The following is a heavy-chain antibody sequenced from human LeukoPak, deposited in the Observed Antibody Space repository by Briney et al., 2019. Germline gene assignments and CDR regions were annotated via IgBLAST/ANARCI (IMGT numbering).Heavy chain of an antibody. D-gene: IGHD2-21*02. CDR1: GGAFSSYY. J-gene: IGHJ5*02. CDR2: IYYSGST. CDR3: ARLQVHCGGDCYTRWFDP. Sequence: SETLSLTCTVSGGAFSSYYWSWIRQPPGKGLEWIAYIYYSGSTKYNPSLKSRVTISLDRSKNQFSLKLRSVTAADTAVYYCARLQVHCGGDCYTRWFDPWGQGTLVTVSS. V-gene: IGHV4-59*08.